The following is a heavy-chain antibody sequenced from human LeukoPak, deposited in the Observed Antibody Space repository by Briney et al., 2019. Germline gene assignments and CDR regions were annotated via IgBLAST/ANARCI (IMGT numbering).Heavy chain of an antibody. CDR1: GFTFSSYE. Sequence: KPGGSLRLSCAASGFTFSSYEMNWFRQAPGKGLEWVSFISSSGTTINQPDSVNGRFTISRDNDKNSVHLQMDNLRVEDTAVYYCARGWDRAHPTGFEFDVWGQGTLVTVSS. J-gene: IGHJ4*02. V-gene: IGHV3-48*03. D-gene: IGHD1-26*01. CDR2: ISSSGTTI. CDR3: ARGWDRAHPTGFEFDV.